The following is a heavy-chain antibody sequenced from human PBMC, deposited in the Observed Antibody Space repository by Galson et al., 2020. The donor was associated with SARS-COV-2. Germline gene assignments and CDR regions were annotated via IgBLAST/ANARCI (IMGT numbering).Heavy chain of an antibody. CDR2: INPSGGST. CDR1: GYTFTSYY. Sequence: ASVKVSCKASGYTFTSYYMHWVRQAPGQRLEWMGIINPSGGSTSYAQKFQGRVTMTRDTSTSTVYMELSSLRSEDTAVYYCARDRQLAPWGIYSGYDLNYYYGMDVWGQGTTVTVSS. D-gene: IGHD5-12*01. CDR3: ARDRQLAPWGIYSGYDLNYYYGMDV. J-gene: IGHJ6*02. V-gene: IGHV1-46*01.